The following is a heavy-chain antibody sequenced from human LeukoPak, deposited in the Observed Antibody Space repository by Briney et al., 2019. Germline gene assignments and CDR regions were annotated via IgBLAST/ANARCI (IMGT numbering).Heavy chain of an antibody. Sequence: PGGSLRLSCAASGFTFSSYSRNWVRQAPGKGLEWVSSISSSSSYIYYADSVKGRFTISRDNAKNSLYLQMNSLRAEDTAVYYCARDSSSGSYDAFDIWGQGTMVTVSS. CDR1: GFTFSSYS. CDR2: ISSSSSYI. CDR3: ARDSSSGSYDAFDI. D-gene: IGHD6-19*01. J-gene: IGHJ3*02. V-gene: IGHV3-21*01.